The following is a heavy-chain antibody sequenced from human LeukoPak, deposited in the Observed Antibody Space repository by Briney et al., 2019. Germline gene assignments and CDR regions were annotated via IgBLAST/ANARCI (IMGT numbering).Heavy chain of an antibody. CDR2: IYYSGST. J-gene: IGHJ4*02. Sequence: SETLSLTCTVSGGSISSYYWSWIRQPPGKGLEWVGYIYYSGSTNYNPSLKSRVTISVDTSKNQFSLKLSSVTAADTAVYYCARGGGRFLEWLLYYFDYWGQGTLVTVSS. CDR1: GGSISSYY. V-gene: IGHV4-59*01. CDR3: ARGGGRFLEWLLYYFDY. D-gene: IGHD3-3*01.